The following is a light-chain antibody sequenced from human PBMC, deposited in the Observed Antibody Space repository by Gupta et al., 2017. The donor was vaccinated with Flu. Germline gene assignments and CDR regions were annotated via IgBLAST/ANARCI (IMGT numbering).Light chain of an antibody. CDR2: QDT. CDR3: QALDTSTARI. CDR1: KLGDTY. J-gene: IGLJ2*01. V-gene: IGLV3-1*01. Sequence: SYELTQPPSVSVSPGPTASITCSGDKLGDTYASWYQQKPGQSPVLVLYQDTKRPSGIPERFSGSNAGNTATLTISGTQALDEADYYCQALDTSTARIFGGGTKLTVL.